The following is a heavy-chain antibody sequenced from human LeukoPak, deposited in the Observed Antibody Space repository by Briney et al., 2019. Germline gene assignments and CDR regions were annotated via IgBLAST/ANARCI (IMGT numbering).Heavy chain of an antibody. J-gene: IGHJ3*02. CDR1: GGSISSYY. Sequence: SETLSLTCTVSGGSISSYYWSWIRQPAGKGLEWIGRIYTSGSTNYNPSLKSRVTMSVDTSKNQFSLKLSSVTAADTAVYYCARTPLSAMNDAFDIWGQGIMVTVSS. CDR2: IYTSGST. V-gene: IGHV4-4*07. D-gene: IGHD2-2*01. CDR3: ARTPLSAMNDAFDI.